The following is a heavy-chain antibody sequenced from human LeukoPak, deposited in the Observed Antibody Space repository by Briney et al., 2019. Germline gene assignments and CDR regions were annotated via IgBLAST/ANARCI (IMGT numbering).Heavy chain of an antibody. Sequence: GGSLRLSCAASGFTVSSNYMSWVRQAPGKGLEWVSVIYSGGSTYYADSVKGRFTISRDNSKNTLYLQMNSLRAEDTAVYYCAKLAGSSQLNWFDPWGQGTLVTVSS. CDR2: IYSGGST. CDR3: AKLAGSSQLNWFDP. J-gene: IGHJ5*02. CDR1: GFTVSSNY. D-gene: IGHD2-2*01. V-gene: IGHV3-66*04.